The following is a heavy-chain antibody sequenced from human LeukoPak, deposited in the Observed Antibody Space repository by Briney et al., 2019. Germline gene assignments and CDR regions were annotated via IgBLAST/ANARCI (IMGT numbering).Heavy chain of an antibody. Sequence: GGSLRLSCTASGFNFSTYWMTWVRQVPGKGLEWVAFIRYDGSNKYYADSVKGRFTVSRDNSKNRLYLQMNSLRPEETALYYCAKDLEQWPAVPEYWGQGTLVIVSS. V-gene: IGHV3-30*02. CDR2: IRYDGSNK. D-gene: IGHD6-19*01. J-gene: IGHJ4*02. CDR3: AKDLEQWPAVPEY. CDR1: GFNFSTYW.